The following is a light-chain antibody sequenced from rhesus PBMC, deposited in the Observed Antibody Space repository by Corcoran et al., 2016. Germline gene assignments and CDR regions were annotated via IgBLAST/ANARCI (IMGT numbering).Light chain of an antibody. CDR2: VAS. V-gene: IGKV1-33*02. Sequence: DIQMSQSPSSLSSSVGDKVTITCRASQGISNALAWYQQKPGKAPKLLIYVASSLESGVPSRFSGRRSGTDFTLTISSLQPEDFATYYCQQGYSTPYSFGQGTKVEIK. CDR3: QQGYSTPYS. J-gene: IGKJ2*01. CDR1: QGISNA.